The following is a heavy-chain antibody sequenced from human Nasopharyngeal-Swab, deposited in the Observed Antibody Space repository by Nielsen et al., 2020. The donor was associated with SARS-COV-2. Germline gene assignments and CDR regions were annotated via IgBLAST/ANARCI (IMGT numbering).Heavy chain of an antibody. CDR2: ISWNSGSI. CDR3: AKDSSSWYKRDFDY. V-gene: IGHV3-9*01. CDR1: GFTFDDYA. D-gene: IGHD6-13*01. J-gene: IGHJ4*02. Sequence: SLKISCAASGFTFDDYAMHWVRQAPGKGLEWVSGISWNSGSIGYADSVKGRFTISRDNAKNSPYLQMNSLRAEDTALYYCAKDSSSWYKRDFDYWGQGTLVTASS.